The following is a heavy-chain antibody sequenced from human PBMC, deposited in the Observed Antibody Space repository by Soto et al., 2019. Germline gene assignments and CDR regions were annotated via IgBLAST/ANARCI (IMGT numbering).Heavy chain of an antibody. Sequence: GGSLRLSCAASGFTNTNYWMDWVRQAPGKGLEWVANISPDGGERHYVDSVKGRFTISRDNAKNSLYLQMSSLTAEDSALYYCSRSLDSWGQGARVTVSS. CDR1: GFTNTNYW. CDR3: SRSLDS. CDR2: ISPDGGER. J-gene: IGHJ4*02. V-gene: IGHV3-7*01.